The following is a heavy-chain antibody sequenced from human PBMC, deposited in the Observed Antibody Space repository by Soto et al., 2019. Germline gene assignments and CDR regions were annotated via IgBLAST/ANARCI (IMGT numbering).Heavy chain of an antibody. CDR1: GGSISSSSYY. CDR2: IYYSGST. D-gene: IGHD3-22*01. V-gene: IGHV4-39*01. Sequence: QLQLQESGPGLVKPSETLSLTCTGSGGSISSSSYYWGWIRQPPGKGLDWIANIYYSGSTYYNPSLKSRVTISVATSKNQFSLKLSSVTAADTAVYYCARITMSPYDAFDIWGQGTMVTVSS. J-gene: IGHJ3*02. CDR3: ARITMSPYDAFDI.